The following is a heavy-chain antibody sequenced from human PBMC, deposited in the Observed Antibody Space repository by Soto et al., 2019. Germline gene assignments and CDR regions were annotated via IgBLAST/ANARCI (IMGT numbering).Heavy chain of an antibody. CDR2: VYYSGST. CDR3: ARVKRSTSRLDP. CDR1: GDSVSSGAYY. V-gene: IGHV4-61*08. J-gene: IGHJ5*02. Sequence: PSEILSLTCSVSGDSVSSGAYYWSWIRQPPGKGLEWIGYVYYSGSTSYNPSLETGVTISVDTSKNQFSLKLTSVTPADTAIYYCARVKRSTSRLDPWGQGTLVTVSS. D-gene: IGHD1-26*01.